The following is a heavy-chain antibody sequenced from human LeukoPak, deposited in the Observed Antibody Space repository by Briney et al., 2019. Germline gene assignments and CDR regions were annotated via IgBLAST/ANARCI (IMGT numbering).Heavy chain of an antibody. CDR2: MNPNSGNT. D-gene: IGHD3-3*01. V-gene: IGHV1-8*01. CDR1: GYTFTSYD. Sequence: ASVKVSCKASGYTFTSYDINWVRQATGQGLEWMGWMNPNSGNTGYAQKFQGRVTMTRNTSISTAYMELSSLRSEDTAVYYCTRVFFWSGYYNAFDMWGQGTMVTVSS. CDR3: TRVFFWSGYYNAFDM. J-gene: IGHJ3*02.